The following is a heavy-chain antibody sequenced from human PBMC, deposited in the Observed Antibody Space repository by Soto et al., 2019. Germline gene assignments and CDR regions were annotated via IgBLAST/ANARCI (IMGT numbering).Heavy chain of an antibody. J-gene: IGHJ6*02. CDR1: GYTFVDHY. D-gene: IGHD2-21*02. CDR2: INPRNGDK. CDR3: ARAGLTRIEVMDV. V-gene: IGHV1-2*02. Sequence: ASVKVSCKTSGYTFVDHYLYWVRQAPGQGLEWMGWINPRNGDKKYAQKFQGRVTMIRDTIITTTYMDLSALTSDDTAVYYCARAGLTRIEVMDVWGPGNTVTVSS.